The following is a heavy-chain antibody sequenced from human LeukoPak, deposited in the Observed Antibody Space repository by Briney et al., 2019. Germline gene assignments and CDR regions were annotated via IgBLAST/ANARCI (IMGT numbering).Heavy chain of an antibody. CDR2: INHSGST. V-gene: IGHV4-34*01. J-gene: IGHJ4*02. D-gene: IGHD2/OR15-2a*01. CDR3: ARGSTLGY. Sequence: SETLSLTCAVYGGSFSGYYWSWIRQPPGKGLEWIGEINHSGSTNYNPSLKSRVTISVDTSKNQFSLKLSSVTAADTAVYYCARGSTLGYWGQGTLVTVSS. CDR1: GGSFSGYY.